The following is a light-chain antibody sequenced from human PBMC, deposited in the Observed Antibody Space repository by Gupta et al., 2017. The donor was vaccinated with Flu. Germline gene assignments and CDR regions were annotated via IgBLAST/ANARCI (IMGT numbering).Light chain of an antibody. J-gene: IGLJ3*02. Sequence: QSVLTPPPSVSAAPGQKVTSSCSGSSSNIGNNYVSWYQQLPGTAPKLLIYENNKRPSGIPDRFSGSKSGTSATLGITGLQTGDEADYYCGTWDSSLSAWVFGGGTKLTVL. CDR1: SSNIGNNY. CDR3: GTWDSSLSAWV. CDR2: ENN. V-gene: IGLV1-51*02.